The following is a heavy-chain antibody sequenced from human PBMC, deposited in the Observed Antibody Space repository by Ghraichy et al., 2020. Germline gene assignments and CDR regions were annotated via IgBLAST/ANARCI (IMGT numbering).Heavy chain of an antibody. Sequence: SETLSLTCTVSGGSISSYYWNWIRQPPGRGLEWIGYIYYNGNTNYNPSLKSRVTISKDTSNNPFSLRLSSVTAADTALYYCARGLNSGHYSYYYYMDVWGKGTTVTFSS. D-gene: IGHD1-26*01. V-gene: IGHV4-59*01. J-gene: IGHJ6*03. CDR3: ARGLNSGHYSYYYYMDV. CDR2: IYYNGNT. CDR1: GGSISSYY.